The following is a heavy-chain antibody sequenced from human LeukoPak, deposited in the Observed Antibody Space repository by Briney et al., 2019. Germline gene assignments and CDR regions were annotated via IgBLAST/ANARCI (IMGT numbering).Heavy chain of an antibody. CDR2: IYTSGST. D-gene: IGHD6-13*01. J-gene: IGHJ5*02. CDR3: ARNRAYSSSWPNWFDP. CDR1: GGSISSYY. V-gene: IGHV4-4*07. Sequence: SETLSLTCTVSGGSISSYYWSWIRQPAGKGLEWIGRIYTSGSTNYNPSLKSRVTMSVDTSKNQFSLKLSSVAAADTAVYYCARNRAYSSSWPNWFDPWGQGTLVTVSS.